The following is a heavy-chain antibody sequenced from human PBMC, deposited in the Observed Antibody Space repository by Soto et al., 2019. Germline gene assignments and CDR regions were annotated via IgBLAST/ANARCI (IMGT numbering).Heavy chain of an antibody. J-gene: IGHJ4*02. CDR1: GYTFTSYY. CDR3: ARGLNDFWSGYYITHFDY. Sequence: ASVKVSCKASGYTFTSYYMHWVRQAPGQGLEWMGIINPSGGSTSYAQKFQGRVTMTRDTSTSTVYMELSSLRSEDTAVYYCARGLNDFWSGYYITHFDYWGQGTLVTVSS. CDR2: INPSGGST. V-gene: IGHV1-46*01. D-gene: IGHD3-3*01.